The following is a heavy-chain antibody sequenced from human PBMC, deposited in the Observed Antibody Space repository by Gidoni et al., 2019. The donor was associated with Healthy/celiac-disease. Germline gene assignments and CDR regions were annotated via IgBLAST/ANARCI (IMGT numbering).Heavy chain of an antibody. Sequence: EVQLLESGGGLVQPGGSLRLSCAASGVTFSSYAMSWVRQAPGKGLAWVSAISGSGGSTYYADSVKGRFTISRDNSKNTLYLQMNSLRAEDTAVYYCAKDGDGYPDAFDIWGQGTMVTVSS. V-gene: IGHV3-23*01. CDR1: GVTFSSYA. CDR3: AKDGDGYPDAFDI. D-gene: IGHD5-12*01. J-gene: IGHJ3*02. CDR2: ISGSGGST.